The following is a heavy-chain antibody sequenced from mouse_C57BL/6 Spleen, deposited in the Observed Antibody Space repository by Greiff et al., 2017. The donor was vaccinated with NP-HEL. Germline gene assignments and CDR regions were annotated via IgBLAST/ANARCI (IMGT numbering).Heavy chain of an antibody. CDR3: AREGGHSNSGYFDY. CDR2: INYDGSST. V-gene: IGHV5-16*01. CDR1: GFTFSDYY. D-gene: IGHD2-5*01. Sequence: EVQVVESEGGLVQPGSSMKLSCTASGFTFSDYYMAWVRQVPEKGLEWVANINYDGSSTYYLDSLKSRFIISRDNAKNILYLQMSSLKSEDTATYYCAREGGHSNSGYFDYWGQGTTLTVSS. J-gene: IGHJ2*01.